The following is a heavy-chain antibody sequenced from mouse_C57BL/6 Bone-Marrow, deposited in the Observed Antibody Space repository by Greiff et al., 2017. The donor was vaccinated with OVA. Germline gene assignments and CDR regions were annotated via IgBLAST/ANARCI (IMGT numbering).Heavy chain of an antibody. Sequence: VQLQQSGAELARPGASVKLSCKASGYTFTSYGISWVKQRTGQGLEWIGEIYPRSGNTYYNEKFKGKATLTADKSSSTAYMQLNSLTSEDSAVYFCARPSYYSNYEYFDVWGTGTTVTVSS. D-gene: IGHD2-5*01. CDR2: IYPRSGNT. V-gene: IGHV1-81*01. CDR3: ARPSYYSNYEYFDV. J-gene: IGHJ1*03. CDR1: GYTFTSYG.